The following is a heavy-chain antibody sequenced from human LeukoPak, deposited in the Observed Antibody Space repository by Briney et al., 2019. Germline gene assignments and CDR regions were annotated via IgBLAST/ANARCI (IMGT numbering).Heavy chain of an antibody. CDR3: AKELGATQFDP. Sequence: SETLSLTCTVSGGSISSYYWGWIRQPAGKGLEWLGRIYTSGSTNYNPSLKSRVTMSVDTSKNQFSLKLSSVTAADTAVYYCAKELGATQFDPWGQGTLVTVSS. CDR1: GGSISSYY. D-gene: IGHD1-26*01. CDR2: IYTSGST. V-gene: IGHV4-4*07. J-gene: IGHJ5*02.